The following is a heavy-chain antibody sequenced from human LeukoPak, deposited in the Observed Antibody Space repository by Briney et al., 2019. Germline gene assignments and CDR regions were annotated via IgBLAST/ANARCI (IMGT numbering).Heavy chain of an antibody. V-gene: IGHV3-21*01. J-gene: IGHJ4*02. CDR3: ARGYSSSWSDY. D-gene: IGHD6-13*01. CDR1: GFTFSSYS. CDR2: ISSSSSYI. Sequence: GGSLRLSCAASGFTFSSYSMNWVRQAPGKGLEWVSSISSSSSYIYYADSVKGRSTISRDNAKNSLYLQMNSLRAEDTAVYYCARGYSSSWSDYWGQGTLATVSS.